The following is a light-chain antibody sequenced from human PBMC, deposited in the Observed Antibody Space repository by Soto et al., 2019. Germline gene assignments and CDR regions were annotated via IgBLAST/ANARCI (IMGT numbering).Light chain of an antibody. CDR2: AAS. V-gene: IGKV1-39*01. CDR1: QTISNY. J-gene: IGKJ1*01. CDR3: QQSYNTPRA. Sequence: DIQMTQSPSSLSASVGDRGSITCRASQTISNYLIWYQQKPGKAPNLLIYAASTLQSGVPSRFSGSGSGTNFTLTISSLQSEDFATYYCQQSYNTPRAFGQGTKVDIK.